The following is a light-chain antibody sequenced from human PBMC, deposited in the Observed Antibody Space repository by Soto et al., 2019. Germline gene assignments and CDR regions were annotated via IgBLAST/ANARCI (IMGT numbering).Light chain of an antibody. Sequence: QSALTQPASVSGSPGQSITISCTGTSSDVGGYNYVSCYQQHPGKAPKLTIYDISNRPSGVSNRFSGSKSGNTASLTISGLQAEDEADYYCSSYTSSSTVLFGGGTKLTVL. V-gene: IGLV2-14*01. CDR1: SSDVGGYNY. J-gene: IGLJ2*01. CDR3: SSYTSSSTVL. CDR2: DIS.